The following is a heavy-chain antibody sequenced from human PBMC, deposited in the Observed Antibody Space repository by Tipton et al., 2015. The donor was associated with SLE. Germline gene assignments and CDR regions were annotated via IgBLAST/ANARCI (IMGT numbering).Heavy chain of an antibody. Sequence: LSLTCAVYGGSFSGYYWSWIRQPPGKGLEWIGEINHSGSTNYNPSLKSRVTISVDTSKNQFSLKLSSVTAADTAVYYCARVGTARPRKPIIAAAGKGGFDYWGQGTLVTVSS. CDR1: GGSFSGYY. D-gene: IGHD6-13*01. V-gene: IGHV4-34*01. CDR2: INHSGST. CDR3: ARVGTARPRKPIIAAAGKGGFDY. J-gene: IGHJ4*02.